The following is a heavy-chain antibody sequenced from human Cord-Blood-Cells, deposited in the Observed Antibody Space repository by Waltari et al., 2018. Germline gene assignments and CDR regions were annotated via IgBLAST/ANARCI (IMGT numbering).Heavy chain of an antibody. CDR3: AREGVAARLYYFDY. D-gene: IGHD6-6*01. CDR2: IYTSGST. J-gene: IGHJ4*02. Sequence: QVQLQESGPGLVKPSETLSLTCTVSGGSISSYYWSWIRPPAGKGLEWIGRIYTSGSTNYNPSLKSRVTMSVDTSKNQFSLKLSSVTAADTAVYYCAREGVAARLYYFDYWGQGTLVTVSS. CDR1: GGSISSYY. V-gene: IGHV4-4*07.